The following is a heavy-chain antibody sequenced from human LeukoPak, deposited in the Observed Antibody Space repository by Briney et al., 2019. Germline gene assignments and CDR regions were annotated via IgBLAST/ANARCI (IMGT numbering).Heavy chain of an antibody. CDR2: ISAYNGNT. Sequence: ASAKVSCKASGYTFSSYGITWGRQAPGQGREWMGWISAYNGNTNYAQKLQGRVTMTTDTSTSTAYMELRSLRSDDTAVYYCARRGPDGIDYWGQGTLVTVSS. D-gene: IGHD1-26*01. CDR1: GYTFSSYG. V-gene: IGHV1-18*01. J-gene: IGHJ4*02. CDR3: ARRGPDGIDY.